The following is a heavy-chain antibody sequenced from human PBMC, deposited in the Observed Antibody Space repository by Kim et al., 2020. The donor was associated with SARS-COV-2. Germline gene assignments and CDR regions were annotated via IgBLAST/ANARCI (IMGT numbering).Heavy chain of an antibody. V-gene: IGHV4-39*01. CDR1: GGSISSSSYY. CDR3: ARQEDILTGYSYFDY. D-gene: IGHD3-9*01. Sequence: SETLSLTCTVSGGSISSSSYYWGWIRQPPGKGLEWIGSIYYSGSTYYNPSLKSRVTISVDTSKNQFSLKLSSVTAADTAVYYCARQEDILTGYSYFDYWGQGTLVTVSS. CDR2: IYYSGST. J-gene: IGHJ4*02.